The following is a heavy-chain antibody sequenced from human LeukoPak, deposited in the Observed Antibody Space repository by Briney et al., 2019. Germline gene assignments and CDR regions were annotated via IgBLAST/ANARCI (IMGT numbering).Heavy chain of an antibody. D-gene: IGHD4-23*01. Sequence: PSETLSLTCAVDGGSFSGYYWSWIRQPPGKGLEWIVEINHSGSTNSNPSLKCRVTISLDTSKNQFSLKLSSVTAADTAVYYCARGRGHDYGGNFDYWGPGTLVTVSS. V-gene: IGHV4-34*01. CDR1: GGSFSGYY. J-gene: IGHJ4*02. CDR2: INHSGST. CDR3: ARGRGHDYGGNFDY.